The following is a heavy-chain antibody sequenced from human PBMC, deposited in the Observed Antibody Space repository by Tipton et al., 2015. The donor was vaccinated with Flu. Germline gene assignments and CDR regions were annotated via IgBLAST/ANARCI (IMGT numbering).Heavy chain of an antibody. CDR2: IYAGDSDT. D-gene: IGHD1-7*01. CDR3: VRQKAAPTTHLPPPLAS. Sequence: QLVQSGAEVKKPGESLKISCKGSGYSFTSYWIGWVRQMPGKGLEWMGIIYAGDSDTTYSPSFQGQVTISADKSISTAYLQWSSLKASDTAILYFVRQKAAPTTHLPPPLASWGQGTLVTVSS. CDR1: GYSFTSYW. J-gene: IGHJ5*02. V-gene: IGHV5-51*01.